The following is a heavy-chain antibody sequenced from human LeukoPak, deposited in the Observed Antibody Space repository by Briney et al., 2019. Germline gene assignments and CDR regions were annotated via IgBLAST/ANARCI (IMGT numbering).Heavy chain of an antibody. CDR1: GGSISSYY. J-gene: IGHJ4*02. CDR2: IYTSGST. D-gene: IGHD2-2*01. CDR3: ARDIGAGSTSFIPADY. V-gene: IGHV4-4*07. Sequence: SETLSLTCTVSGGSISSYYWSWIRQPAEKGLEWIGRIYTSGSTNYNPSLKSRVTMSVDTSKNQFSLKLSSVTAADTAVYYCARDIGAGSTSFIPADYWGQGTLVTVSS.